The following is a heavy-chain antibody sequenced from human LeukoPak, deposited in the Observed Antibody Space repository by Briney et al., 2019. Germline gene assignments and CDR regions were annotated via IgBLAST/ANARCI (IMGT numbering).Heavy chain of an antibody. CDR1: GFTFSSYW. CDR2: IKQDGSEK. V-gene: IGHV3-7*01. D-gene: IGHD1-26*01. Sequence: GGSLRLSCAASGFTFSSYWMTWVRQAPGKGLEWVANIKQDGSEKYYVDSVKGRFTISRDNAKNSLYLQMNSLRAEDTAVYYCAREGVGATYNYYGTDVWGQGTTVTVSS. CDR3: AREGVGATYNYYGTDV. J-gene: IGHJ6*02.